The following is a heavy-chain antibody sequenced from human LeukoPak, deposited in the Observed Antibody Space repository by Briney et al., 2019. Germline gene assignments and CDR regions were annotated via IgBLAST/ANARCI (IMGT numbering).Heavy chain of an antibody. V-gene: IGHV1-18*01. CDR2: ISAYNGNT. CDR3: ARAMLVVVTPYDAFDI. Sequence: ASVKVSCKASGYTFTSYDISWVRQAPGQGLEWMGWISAYNGNTNYAQKLQGRVTMTTDTSTSTAYMELRSLRSDDTAVYYCARAMLVVVTPYDAFDIWGQGTMVTVSS. D-gene: IGHD3-22*01. CDR1: GYTFTSYD. J-gene: IGHJ3*02.